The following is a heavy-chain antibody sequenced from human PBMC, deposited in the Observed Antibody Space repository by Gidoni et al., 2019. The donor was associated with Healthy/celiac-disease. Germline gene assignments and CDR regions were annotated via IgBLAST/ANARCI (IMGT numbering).Heavy chain of an antibody. CDR3: AREGCSGGSCYFAHDY. J-gene: IGHJ4*02. V-gene: IGHV3-74*01. CDR2: IHSYGSSP. Sequence: EVQRVESGGGLVQPGGSLRLSWAASGFTFSSYWMHWVRQAPGKGLVWVSRIHSYGSSPSYADSVKGRFTISIHNAKITLYLQMNSLRAEDTAVYYCAREGCSGGSCYFAHDYWGQGTLVTVSS. CDR1: GFTFSSYW. D-gene: IGHD2-15*01.